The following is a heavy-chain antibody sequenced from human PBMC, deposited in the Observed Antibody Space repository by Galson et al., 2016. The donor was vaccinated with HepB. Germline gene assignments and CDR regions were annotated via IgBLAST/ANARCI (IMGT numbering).Heavy chain of an antibody. CDR1: GYIFSSFL. CDR2: INPDDSDT. V-gene: IGHV5-51*01. Sequence: QSGAEVKKPGESLKISCKGSGYIFSSFLIGWVRQMPGKGLEWMGIINPDDSDTRYSPSFQGQVTIPVDKSTNTAYLQWSSLKASDLAMYYCARQAGRASQILHTPGFDGFDIWGQGTMVPVSS. CDR3: ARQAGRASQILHTPGFDGFDI. D-gene: IGHD3-10*01. J-gene: IGHJ3*02.